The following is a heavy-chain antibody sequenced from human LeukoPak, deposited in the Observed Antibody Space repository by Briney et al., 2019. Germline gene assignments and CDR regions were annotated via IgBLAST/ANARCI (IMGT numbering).Heavy chain of an antibody. CDR1: GYTFTSYG. J-gene: IGHJ4*02. D-gene: IGHD3-10*01. CDR3: ARDPGFGATWVDY. CDR2: ISAYNGNT. Sequence: ASVKVSCKASGYTFTSYGISWVRQAPGQGLEWMGWISAYNGNTNYAQKLQGRVTMTTDTSTSTAHMELRSLRSDDTAVYYCARDPGFGATWVDYWGQGTLVTVSS. V-gene: IGHV1-18*01.